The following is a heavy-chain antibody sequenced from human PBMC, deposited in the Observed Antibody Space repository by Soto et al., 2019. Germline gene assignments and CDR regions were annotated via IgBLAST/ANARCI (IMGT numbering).Heavy chain of an antibody. CDR3: AKKGLGSLATYCNYGDCHYAFDL. J-gene: IGHJ3*01. V-gene: IGHV3-23*01. CDR2: VSGGGDGT. Sequence: EVQLLESGGGLVQPGGSLRFSCAASGFTFTNYAMSWVRQAPGKGLEWVSTVSGGGDGTYYADSVKGRFSTSRDNSRNTVYLQMNSLRAEDTAVYYCAKKGLGSLATYCNYGDCHYAFDLWGQGTIVTVSS. CDR1: GFTFTNYA. D-gene: IGHD2-21*02.